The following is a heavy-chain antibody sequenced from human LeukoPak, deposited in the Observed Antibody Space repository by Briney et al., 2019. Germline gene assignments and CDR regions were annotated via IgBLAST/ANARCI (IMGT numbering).Heavy chain of an antibody. CDR2: ISYDGSKK. V-gene: IGHV3-30*04. D-gene: IGHD2-2*01. CDR1: GFTFNTYA. Sequence: GRSLRLSCAASGFTFNTYAMHWVRQAPGKGLEWVTIISYDGSKKYYIDSVRGRFTISRDNSKNTLYLQMNSLRLEDTAVYYCARDGGTFVVVPAASHYGMDVWGQGTTVTVSS. CDR3: ARDGGTFVVVPAASHYGMDV. J-gene: IGHJ6*02.